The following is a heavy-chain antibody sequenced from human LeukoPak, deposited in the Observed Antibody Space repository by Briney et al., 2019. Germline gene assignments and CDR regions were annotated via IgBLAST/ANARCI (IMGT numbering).Heavy chain of an antibody. Sequence: ASVKVSCKASGYTFTSYGISWVRQAPGQGLEWMGRIIPILGIANYAQKFQGRVTITADKSTSTAYMELSSLRSEDTAVYYCASNYDSSGYSRAFDIWGQGTMVTVSS. J-gene: IGHJ3*02. D-gene: IGHD3-22*01. CDR3: ASNYDSSGYSRAFDI. CDR1: GYTFTSYG. V-gene: IGHV1-69*04. CDR2: IIPILGIA.